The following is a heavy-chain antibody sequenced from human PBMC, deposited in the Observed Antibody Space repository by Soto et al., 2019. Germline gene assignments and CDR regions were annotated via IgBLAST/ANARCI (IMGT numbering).Heavy chain of an antibody. Sequence: GSLRLSCGASGFTFSSYGMSWVRQAPGKGLEWVSGISGHSKNIYYSDSVKGRFTISRDNSKNTLYLHLDSLRAEDTALYFCAKNPGHVFWRHNWFDRWGQGTQVTVSS. V-gene: IGHV3-23*01. CDR1: GFTFSSYG. CDR3: AKNPGHVFWRHNWFDR. D-gene: IGHD3-3*01. J-gene: IGHJ5*02. CDR2: ISGHSKNI.